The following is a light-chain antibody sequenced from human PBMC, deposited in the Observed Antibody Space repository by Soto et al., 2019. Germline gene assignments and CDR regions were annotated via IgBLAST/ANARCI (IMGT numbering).Light chain of an antibody. CDR1: SGHSSYA. CDR2: LTSDGSH. Sequence: QSVLTQSPSASASLGASVKLTCTLSSGHSSYAIAWHQQQPEKGPRYLMKLTSDGSHYKGGGIPDRFSGSSSGAERYLTLSSLPSEDEAAYYCQTWGTGIQVFGTGTKLTVL. J-gene: IGLJ1*01. CDR3: QTWGTGIQV. V-gene: IGLV4-69*01.